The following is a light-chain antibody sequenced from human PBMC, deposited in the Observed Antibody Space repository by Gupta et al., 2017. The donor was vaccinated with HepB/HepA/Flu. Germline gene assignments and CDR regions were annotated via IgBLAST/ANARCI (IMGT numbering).Light chain of an antibody. CDR1: QDIGNL. V-gene: IGKV1-12*01. CDR2: GAS. CDR3: QKGNRFPLT. Sequence: DIKMTQSPSSVSASEGDRVTITCRASQDIGNLLAWYQQIPGKAPKILIHGASILLSWVPSRFSGSGSGTYFTPTISSLQPEDSATYYCQKGNRFPLTFGGGTKVEI. J-gene: IGKJ4*01.